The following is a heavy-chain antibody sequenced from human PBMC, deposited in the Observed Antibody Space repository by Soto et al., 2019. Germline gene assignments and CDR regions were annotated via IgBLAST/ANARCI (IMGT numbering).Heavy chain of an antibody. D-gene: IGHD3-22*01. Sequence: GGSLRLSCAASGFTFSSYAMSWVRQAPGKGLEWVSAISGSGGSTYYADSVKGRFTISRDNSKNTLYLQMNSLRAEYTAVYYCAKDTNYYDSSGYYSDINWFDPWGQGTLVTVSS. J-gene: IGHJ5*02. CDR1: GFTFSSYA. CDR3: AKDTNYYDSSGYYSDINWFDP. V-gene: IGHV3-23*01. CDR2: ISGSGGST.